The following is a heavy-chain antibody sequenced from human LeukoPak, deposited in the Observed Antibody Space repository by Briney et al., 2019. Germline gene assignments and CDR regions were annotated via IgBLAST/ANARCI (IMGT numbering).Heavy chain of an antibody. Sequence: GASVKVSCKASGYTFSGYYIHWVRQAPGQGFEWMAWINPSNGDTNYPQKFQGRVTMTRDTSISTAYMELTRLISDDTAVYYCARVGSSGWYVHPTLDYWGQGTLVTVSS. CDR2: INPSNGDT. CDR1: GYTFSGYY. D-gene: IGHD6-19*01. V-gene: IGHV1-2*02. CDR3: ARVGSSGWYVHPTLDY. J-gene: IGHJ4*02.